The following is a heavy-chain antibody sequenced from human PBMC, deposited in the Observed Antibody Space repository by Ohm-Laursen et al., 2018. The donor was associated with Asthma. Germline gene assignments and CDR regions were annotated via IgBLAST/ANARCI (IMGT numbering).Heavy chain of an antibody. J-gene: IGHJ1*01. V-gene: IGHV3-21*01. CDR3: ARIGPEWELPGREYSLIQ. CDR2: ISTASTFI. Sequence: SLRLSCSASGYSFSLYGIHWVRQAPGKGLEWVASISTASTFIYYGDSVRSRFTTTRDNAKNLVYLQMDSLRVEDTALYYCARIGPEWELPGREYSLIQWGQGTLVTVSS. CDR1: GYSFSLYG. D-gene: IGHD1-26*01.